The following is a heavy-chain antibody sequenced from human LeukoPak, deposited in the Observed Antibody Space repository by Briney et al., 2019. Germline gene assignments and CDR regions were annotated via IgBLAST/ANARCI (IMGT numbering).Heavy chain of an antibody. D-gene: IGHD3-10*01. CDR3: ARGPRQWFGESHDYYYGMDV. CDR2: INHSGST. V-gene: IGHV4-34*01. Sequence: SETLSLTCAVYGGSFSGYYWSWIRQPPGKGLEWIGEINHSGSTNYNPSLKSRVTISVDTSKNQFSLKLISVTAADTAVYNCARGPRQWFGESHDYYYGMDVWGQGTTVTVSS. J-gene: IGHJ6*02. CDR1: GGSFSGYY.